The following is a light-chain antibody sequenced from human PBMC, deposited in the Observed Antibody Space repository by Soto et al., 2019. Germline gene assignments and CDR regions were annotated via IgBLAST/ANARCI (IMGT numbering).Light chain of an antibody. V-gene: IGLV2-14*01. CDR1: SSDVGGYNY. CDR3: SSYTSSSTLGVV. Sequence: QSVLTQPASGSGSPGQSITISCTGTSSDVGGYNYVSWYQQHPGKAPKLMIYDVSNRPSGVSNRFSGSKSGNTASLTISGLQAEDEADYYCSSYTSSSTLGVVFGGGTKLTVL. J-gene: IGLJ2*01. CDR2: DVS.